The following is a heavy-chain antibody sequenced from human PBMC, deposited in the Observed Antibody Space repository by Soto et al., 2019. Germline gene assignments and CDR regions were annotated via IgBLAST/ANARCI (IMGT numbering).Heavy chain of an antibody. V-gene: IGHV1-69*01. CDR3: ARARRDGYPSFDY. CDR1: GGTFSSYA. Sequence: SVKFPCKASGGTFSSYAISWVRQAPGQGLEWMGGIIPIFGTANYAQKFQGRVTITADESTSTAYMELSSLRSEDTAVYYCARARRDGYPSFDYWGQGTLVTVSS. CDR2: IIPIFGTA. J-gene: IGHJ4*02. D-gene: IGHD5-12*01.